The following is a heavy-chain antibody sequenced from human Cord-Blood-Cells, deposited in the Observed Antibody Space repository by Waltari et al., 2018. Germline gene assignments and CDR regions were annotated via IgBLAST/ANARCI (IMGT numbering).Heavy chain of an antibody. CDR1: GYSFSSYC. CDR2: IDPSDSYT. CDR3: ASQSRITMVRGNYGMDV. D-gene: IGHD3-10*01. J-gene: IGHJ6*02. Sequence: EVQLVQSGAEVKKPGDSLRISGKGSGYSFSSYCMCWLHQMPGKGLEWMGRIDPSDSYTNHSPSFQGHVTISADKSISTAYLQWSSLKASDTAMYYCASQSRITMVRGNYGMDVWGQGTTVTVSS. V-gene: IGHV5-10-1*01.